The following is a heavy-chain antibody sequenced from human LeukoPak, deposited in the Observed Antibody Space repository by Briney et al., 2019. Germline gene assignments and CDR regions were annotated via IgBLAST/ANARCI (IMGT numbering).Heavy chain of an antibody. Sequence: SETLSLTCSVSGGSICGYYWSWVRQPPGKGLEWIGYRYASGTANYNPSLGSRLTISIDTSKNRFSLTLRSVTAADTAVYYCAREVVYSYGDSGRRDAMDVWGPGTTVIVSS. V-gene: IGHV4-59*01. D-gene: IGHD4-17*01. CDR2: RYASGTA. J-gene: IGHJ6*02. CDR3: AREVVYSYGDSGRRDAMDV. CDR1: GGSICGYY.